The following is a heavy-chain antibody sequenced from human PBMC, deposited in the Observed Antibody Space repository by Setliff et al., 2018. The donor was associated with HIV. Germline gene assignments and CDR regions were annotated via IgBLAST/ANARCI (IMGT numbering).Heavy chain of an antibody. CDR3: AGQWRDQYNSGVSTEYLQH. D-gene: IGHD3-22*01. V-gene: IGHV4-38-2*01. Sequence: SETLSLTCAVSAYSISSGYYWGWIRQPPGKGLEWIGSINHSGSTYYNPSLMSRVTISVDTSKNQFSLKLRSVTAADTAVYYCAGQWRDQYNSGVSTEYLQHWGLGTLVTVSS. J-gene: IGHJ1*01. CDR2: INHSGST. CDR1: AYSISSGYY.